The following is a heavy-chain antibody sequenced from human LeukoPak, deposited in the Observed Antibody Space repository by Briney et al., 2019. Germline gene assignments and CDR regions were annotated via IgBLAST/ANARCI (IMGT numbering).Heavy chain of an antibody. Sequence: GGSLRLSWAASGFTFSSSAMSWVRQAPGRGLEWVSSITDSGDGTYYADSVKGRFTISRDNAKNSLYLQMNSLRAEDTALYYCARDTVGVTDSWGQGTLVTVSS. CDR2: ITDSGDGT. J-gene: IGHJ5*01. V-gene: IGHV3-23*01. D-gene: IGHD1-26*01. CDR3: ARDTVGVTDS. CDR1: GFTFSSSA.